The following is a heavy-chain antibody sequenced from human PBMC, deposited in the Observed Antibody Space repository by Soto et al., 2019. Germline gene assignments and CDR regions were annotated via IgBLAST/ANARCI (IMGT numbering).Heavy chain of an antibody. CDR1: GFTFSSYG. Sequence: QVQLVESGGGVVQPGRSLRLSCAASGFTFSSYGMHWVRQAPGKGLEWVAVIWYDGSKKYYADSVKGRFTISRDNSKNTLSLQMNSLRAEDTAVYYCARDYDFLTGLYGMDVWGQGTTVTVSS. J-gene: IGHJ6*02. D-gene: IGHD3-9*01. CDR3: ARDYDFLTGLYGMDV. V-gene: IGHV3-33*01. CDR2: IWYDGSKK.